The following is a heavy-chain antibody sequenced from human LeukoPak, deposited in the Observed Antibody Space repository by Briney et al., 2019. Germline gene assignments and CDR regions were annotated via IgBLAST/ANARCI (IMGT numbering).Heavy chain of an antibody. V-gene: IGHV3-23*01. CDR2: INDSGGSK. CDR1: GFTFSSYA. J-gene: IGHJ4*02. CDR3: ARGPVSYDLWSGYTTPFVY. D-gene: IGHD3-3*01. Sequence: GGSLTLSCAASGFTFSSYALSWVRQAPGKGLEWVGAINDSGGSKYYAYSLKGRSTISRETSKQTLSLQRNNLTAEYTALYHSARGPVSYDLWSGYTTPFVYWGQGTLVTVSS.